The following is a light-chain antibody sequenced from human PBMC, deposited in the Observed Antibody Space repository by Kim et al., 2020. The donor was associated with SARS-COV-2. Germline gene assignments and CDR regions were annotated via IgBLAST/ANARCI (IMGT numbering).Light chain of an antibody. CDR1: SSNIGSDY. CDR3: EAWDDSLSGPV. CDR2: DNN. Sequence: QSVLTQPPSASGAPGQRVTISCSGSSSNIGSDYVYWYQQLPGTAPKLLIYDNNNRPSGVPDRFSGSKSGTSASLAIGGLRAEDEADYYCEAWDDSLSGPVFGGGTQLTVL. J-gene: IGLJ3*02. V-gene: IGLV1-47*02.